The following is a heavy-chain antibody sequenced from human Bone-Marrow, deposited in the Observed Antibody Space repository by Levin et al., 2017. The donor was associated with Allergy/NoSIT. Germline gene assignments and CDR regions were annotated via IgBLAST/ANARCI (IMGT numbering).Heavy chain of an antibody. D-gene: IGHD2-8*02. J-gene: IGHJ4*02. CDR3: AKTRREYSTGYYYFDY. V-gene: IGHV3-30*18. Sequence: MGLEWVAVTSYGGNNEYYADSVKGRFTISRDTSKNILYLQMNSLRPEDTAVYYCAKTRREYSTGYYYFDYWGQGTLVTVSS. CDR2: TSYGGNNE.